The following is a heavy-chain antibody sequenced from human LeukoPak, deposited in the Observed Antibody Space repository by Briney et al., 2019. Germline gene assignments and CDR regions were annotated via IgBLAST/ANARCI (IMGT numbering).Heavy chain of an antibody. D-gene: IGHD6-19*01. CDR2: IYPDDSDT. Sequence: GESLKISCKGSGYSFTSYWIGWVRQMPGKGLEWMGIIYPDDSDTRYSPSFQGQVTISVDKSISTAYLQWSSLKASDTAMYYCAKLGAYSSSWYGFVDYWGQGTLVTVSS. J-gene: IGHJ4*02. CDR3: AKLGAYSSSWYGFVDY. V-gene: IGHV5-51*01. CDR1: GYSFTSYW.